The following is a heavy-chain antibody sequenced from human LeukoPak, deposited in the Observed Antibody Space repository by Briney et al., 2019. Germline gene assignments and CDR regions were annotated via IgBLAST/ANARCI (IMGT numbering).Heavy chain of an antibody. V-gene: IGHV3-64D*06. CDR2: INNYGDST. CDR1: GFTFSTYP. J-gene: IGHJ4*02. D-gene: IGHD6-19*01. Sequence: PGGSLRLSCSASGFTFSTYPMHWVRQAPGKGLEYVSAINNYGDSTYYPDSVKGRFTIYRDNSKNTLFLQMSSLRAEDTAVYSCVKPDLAVAGTRYFDSWGQGTLVTVSS. CDR3: VKPDLAVAGTRYFDS.